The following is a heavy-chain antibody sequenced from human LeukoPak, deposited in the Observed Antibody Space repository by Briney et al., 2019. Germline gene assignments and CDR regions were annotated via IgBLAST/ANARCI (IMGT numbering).Heavy chain of an antibody. V-gene: IGHV3-74*03. CDR2: INSDGSST. D-gene: IGHD6-13*01. CDR1: GFTPSSYW. Sequence: GGSLRLSCAASGFTPSSYWMHWVRQAPGKGLVWVSQINSDGSSTKYADSVKGRFTISRDNAKNTVFLQMNSLRAEDTAVYYCARSPAIAAAGLFDYWGQGTLVTVSS. J-gene: IGHJ4*02. CDR3: ARSPAIAAAGLFDY.